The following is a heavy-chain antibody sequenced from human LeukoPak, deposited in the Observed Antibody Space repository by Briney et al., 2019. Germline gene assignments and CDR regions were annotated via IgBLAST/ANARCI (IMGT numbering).Heavy chain of an antibody. Sequence: ASVKVSCKASGYTFTGYYMHWVRQAPGQGLEWMGWINPNSGGTNYAQKFQGRVTMTRDTSISTAYMELSRLRSDDTAVYYCARYSGPSLHGYYYMDVWGKGTTVTVSS. D-gene: IGHD6-19*01. CDR3: ARYSGPSLHGYYYMDV. CDR1: GYTFTGYY. CDR2: INPNSGGT. V-gene: IGHV1-2*02. J-gene: IGHJ6*03.